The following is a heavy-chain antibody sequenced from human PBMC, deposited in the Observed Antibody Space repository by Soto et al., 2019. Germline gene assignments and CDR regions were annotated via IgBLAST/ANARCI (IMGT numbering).Heavy chain of an antibody. V-gene: IGHV1-3*01. CDR1: GYTFTSYG. J-gene: IGHJ5*02. CDR3: VRRHVSATGIDWFDP. CDR2: INAANGDT. D-gene: IGHD6-13*01. Sequence: QVQLVQPGTEVKKPGASVKVSCKASGYTFTSYGIHWVRQAPGQRLEWMGWINAANGDTKYSPKFQARVTITRDTSASTAYMELSSLRSEDTAVYYCVRRHVSATGIDWFDPWGHGTLVTVSS.